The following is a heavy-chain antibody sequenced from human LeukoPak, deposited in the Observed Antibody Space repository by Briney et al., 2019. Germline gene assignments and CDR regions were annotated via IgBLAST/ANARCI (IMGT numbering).Heavy chain of an antibody. J-gene: IGHJ4*02. CDR3: ARGPDCSGGSCYPGRLDY. Sequence: GGSLRLSCAASGFTFSNYWMHWVRQAPGKGLVWVSRIKSDGSSTTYADSVKGRFTISRDNAKDTLYLQMNSLRADDTAVYYCARGPDCSGGSCYPGRLDYWGQGTLVTVSS. V-gene: IGHV3-74*01. D-gene: IGHD2-15*01. CDR2: IKSDGSST. CDR1: GFTFSNYW.